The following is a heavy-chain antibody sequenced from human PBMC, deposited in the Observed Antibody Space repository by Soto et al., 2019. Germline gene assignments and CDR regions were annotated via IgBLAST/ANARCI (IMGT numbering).Heavy chain of an antibody. CDR1: GYTFTSYG. J-gene: IGHJ6*02. CDR2: ISAYNGNT. V-gene: IGHV1-18*01. Sequence: ASVKVSCKASGYTFTSYGISWVRQAPGQGLEWMGWISAYNGNTNYAQKLQGRVTMTTDTSTSTAYMELRSLRSDDTAVYYCARDLDDFWSGADYYGMDVWGQGTTVTVSS. D-gene: IGHD3-3*01. CDR3: ARDLDDFWSGADYYGMDV.